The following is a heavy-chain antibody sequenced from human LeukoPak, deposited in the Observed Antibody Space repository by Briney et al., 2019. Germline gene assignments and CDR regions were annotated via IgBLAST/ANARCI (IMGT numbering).Heavy chain of an antibody. J-gene: IGHJ6*03. CDR3: ARLGIAAAGTYYYYMDV. D-gene: IGHD6-13*01. Sequence: PSETLSLTCTVSGGPISSGSHYWSWIRQPAGKGLEWIGRIYTSGSTNYNPSLKSRVTISVDTSKNQFSLKLSSVTAADTAVYYCARLGIAAAGTYYYYMDVWGKGTTVTVSS. CDR2: IYTSGST. V-gene: IGHV4-61*02. CDR1: GGPISSGSHY.